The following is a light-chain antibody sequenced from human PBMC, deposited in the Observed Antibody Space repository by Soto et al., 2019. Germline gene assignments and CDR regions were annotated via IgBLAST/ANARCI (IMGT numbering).Light chain of an antibody. Sequence: DLEMTRSPSTLSQSVGVIVNITVRASQSISSWLACYQQKPGKAPKLLIYDDSSLESVFQSRFSGSGSGTEFPLTISSLKPDDFATYYRKQYNSYWTFGKWNKGDIK. J-gene: IGKJ1*01. CDR1: QSISSW. V-gene: IGKV1-5*01. CDR2: DDS. CDR3: KQYNSYWT.